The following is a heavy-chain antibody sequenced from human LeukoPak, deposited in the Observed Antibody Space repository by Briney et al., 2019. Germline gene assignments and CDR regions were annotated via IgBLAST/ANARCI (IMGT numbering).Heavy chain of an antibody. CDR3: AKDGRNTMVRGVILRVDY. J-gene: IGHJ4*02. V-gene: IGHV3-30*18. Sequence: SGGSLRLSCAASGFTFSSYGMHWVRQAPGKGLEWVAVISYDGSNKYYADSVEGRFTISRDNSKNTLYLQMNSLRAEDTAVYYCAKDGRNTMVRGVILRVDYWGQGTLVTVSS. D-gene: IGHD3-10*01. CDR2: ISYDGSNK. CDR1: GFTFSSYG.